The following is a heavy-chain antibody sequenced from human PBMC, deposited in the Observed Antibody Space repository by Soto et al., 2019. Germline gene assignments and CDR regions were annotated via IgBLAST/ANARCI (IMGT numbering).Heavy chain of an antibody. CDR1: GGSVSSGSYY. D-gene: IGHD3-10*01. CDR3: ARDGSGGFGELLYGYYYYYGMDV. J-gene: IGHJ6*02. V-gene: IGHV4-61*01. CDR2: IYYSGST. Sequence: SETLSLTCTVSGGSVSSGSYYWSWIRKPPGKGLEWIGYIYYSGSTNYNPSLKSRVTISVDTSKNQFSLKLSSVTAADTAVYYCARDGSGGFGELLYGYYYYYGMDVWGQGTTVTVSS.